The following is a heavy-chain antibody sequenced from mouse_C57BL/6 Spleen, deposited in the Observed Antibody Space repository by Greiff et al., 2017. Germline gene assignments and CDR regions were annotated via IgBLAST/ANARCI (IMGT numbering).Heavy chain of an antibody. J-gene: IGHJ2*01. CDR2: ISDGGSYT. Sequence: EVKLMESGGGLVKPGGSLKLSCAASGFTFSSYAMSWVRQTPEKRLEWVATISDGGSYTYYPDNVKGRFTISRDNAKNNLYLQMSHLKSEDTAMYDCARARGHYGSSCFDYWGQGTTLTVSS. CDR1: GFTFSSYA. CDR3: ARARGHYGSSCFDY. D-gene: IGHD1-1*01. V-gene: IGHV5-4*03.